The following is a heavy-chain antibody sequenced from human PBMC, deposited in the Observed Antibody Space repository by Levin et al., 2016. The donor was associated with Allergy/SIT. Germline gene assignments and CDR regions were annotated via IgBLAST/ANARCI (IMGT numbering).Heavy chain of an antibody. Sequence: ASVKVSCKASGYTFTSYDINWVRQATGQGLEWMGWMNPNSGNTGYAQKFQGRVTMTRNTSISTAYMELSSLRSEDTAVYYCARDQSSSYSTFSWWWFDPWGQGTLVIVSS. CDR2: MNPNSGNT. J-gene: IGHJ5*02. CDR1: GYTFTSYD. CDR3: ARDQSSSYSTFSWWWFDP. V-gene: IGHV1-8*01. D-gene: IGHD4-11*01.